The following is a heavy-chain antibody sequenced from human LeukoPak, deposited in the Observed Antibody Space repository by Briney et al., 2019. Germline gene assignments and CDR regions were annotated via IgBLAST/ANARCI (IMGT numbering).Heavy chain of an antibody. D-gene: IGHD3-10*01. CDR3: ASSFSGTHTYYYYGMDV. Sequence: ASVKVSCKVSGYTLTELSMHWVRQAPGKGLEWMGGFDPEDGETIYAQKFQGRVTMTEDTSTDTAYMELSSLRSEDTAVYYCASSFSGTHTYYYYGMDVWGQGTLVTVSS. V-gene: IGHV1-24*01. CDR1: GYTLTELS. CDR2: FDPEDGET. J-gene: IGHJ6*02.